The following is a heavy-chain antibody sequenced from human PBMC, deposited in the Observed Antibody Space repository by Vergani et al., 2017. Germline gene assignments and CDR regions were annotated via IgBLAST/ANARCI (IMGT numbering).Heavy chain of an antibody. Sequence: QVTLKESGPALVKPTQTLTLTCTFSGFSLTTYGMRVSWIRQPPGNAREGLARINWDDDTYYRTSLRTRLTISKDTFKNQVALTMTNMDPVDTATYYCARTLSDRRGYYPDYGGQGTLVTVSA. CDR2: INWDDDT. J-gene: IGHJ4*02. CDR3: ARTLSDRRGYYPDY. CDR1: GFSLTTYGMR. D-gene: IGHD3-22*01. V-gene: IGHV2-70*04.